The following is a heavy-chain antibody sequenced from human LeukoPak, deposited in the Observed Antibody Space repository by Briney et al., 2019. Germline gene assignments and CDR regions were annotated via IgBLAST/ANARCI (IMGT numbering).Heavy chain of an antibody. CDR3: AREDCSGGSCYGLGWFDP. V-gene: IGHV4-30-4*01. J-gene: IGHJ5*02. D-gene: IGHD2-15*01. CDR2: IYYSGST. Sequence: PSQTLSLTCTVSGGSISSGDYYWSWIRQPPGKGLEWIGYIYYSGSTYYNPSLKSRVTISVDTSKNQFSLKLSSVTAADTAVYYCAREDCSGGSCYGLGWFDPWGQGTLVTVSS. CDR1: GGSISSGDYY.